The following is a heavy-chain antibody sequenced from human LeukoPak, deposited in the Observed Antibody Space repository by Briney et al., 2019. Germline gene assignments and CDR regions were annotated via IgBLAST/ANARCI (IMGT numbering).Heavy chain of an antibody. V-gene: IGHV7-4-1*02. CDR3: ARALDSYYDFWSGKHYYGMDV. J-gene: IGHJ6*02. D-gene: IGHD3-3*01. CDR2: INTNTGNP. CDR1: GYTFTSYA. Sequence: ASVEVSCKASGYTFTSYAMNWVRQAPGQGLEWMGWINTNTGNPTYAQGFTGRFVFSLDTSVSTAYLQISSLKAEDTAVYYCARALDSYYDFWSGKHYYGMDVWGQGTTVTVSS.